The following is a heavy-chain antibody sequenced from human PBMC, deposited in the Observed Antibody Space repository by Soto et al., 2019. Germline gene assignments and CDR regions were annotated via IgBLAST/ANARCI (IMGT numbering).Heavy chain of an antibody. V-gene: IGHV1-3*01. D-gene: IGHD2-2*02. J-gene: IGHJ4*02. CDR2: INAGNGNT. CDR1: GYTFTSYA. Sequence: ASVKVSCKASGYTFTSYAMHWVRQAPGQRLEWMGWINAGNGNTKYSQKFQGRVTITRDTSASTAYMELSSLRSEDTAVYYCARELERALPATAIPSGSPVYYWGQGTLVTVSS. CDR3: ARELERALPATAIPSGSPVYY.